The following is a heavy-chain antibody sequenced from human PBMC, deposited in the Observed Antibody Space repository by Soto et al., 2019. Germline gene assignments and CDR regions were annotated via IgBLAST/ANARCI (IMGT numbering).Heavy chain of an antibody. J-gene: IGHJ6*02. D-gene: IGHD3-3*01. V-gene: IGHV4-38-2*01. Sequence: SETLSLTCAVSCYSISSGYYWGGIRHPPWKGLEWIGSIYHSGSTYYNPSLKSRVTISVDPPKSQFSLKRSSLTATDTALSYCARAYYHFHRGYQDYYYFCGMEVLCRWTTV. CDR2: IYHSGST. CDR1: CYSISSGYY. CDR3: ARAYYHFHRGYQDYYYFCGMEV.